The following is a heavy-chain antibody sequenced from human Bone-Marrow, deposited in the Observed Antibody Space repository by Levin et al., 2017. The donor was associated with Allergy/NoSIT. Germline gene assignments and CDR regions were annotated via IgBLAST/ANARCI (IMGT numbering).Heavy chain of an antibody. V-gene: IGHV3-20*01. CDR2: INWDGSST. CDR1: GFTFDDYG. Sequence: GGSLRLSCAASGFTFDDYGMSWVRQAPGKGLEWVSGINWDGSSTGYADSVKGRFTISRDNAKNSLYLQMKSLRAEDTALYHCARDYYDSSGYAIPFDYWGQGTLVTVSS. CDR3: ARDYYDSSGYAIPFDY. J-gene: IGHJ4*02. D-gene: IGHD3-22*01.